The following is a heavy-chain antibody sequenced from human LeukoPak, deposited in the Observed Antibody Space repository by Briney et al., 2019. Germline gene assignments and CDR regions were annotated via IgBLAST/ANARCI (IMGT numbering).Heavy chain of an antibody. J-gene: IGHJ4*02. V-gene: IGHV3-7*01. Sequence: GGSLRLSCAASALTFSNSWMNWVRQAPGEGLEWVATIKPDGSEKLYVNSVKGRFTISRDNAKNSLYLQMDSLRVDDTAVYYCATDRFYNTFDYWGQGTLVTVSS. CDR1: ALTFSNSW. CDR2: IKPDGSEK. D-gene: IGHD3-10*01. CDR3: ATDRFYNTFDY.